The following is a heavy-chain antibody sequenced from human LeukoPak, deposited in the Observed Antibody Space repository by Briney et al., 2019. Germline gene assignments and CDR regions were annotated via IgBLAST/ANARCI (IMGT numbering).Heavy chain of an antibody. Sequence: GGSLRLSCTASGFTLSSYEMSWIRQAPGKGLEWVSSIDYSGGSTYYADSVKGRFTISRDNSKNTLYLQMNSLKTEDTAVYYCTRKGRMITFGGVNDYWGQGTLVTVSS. V-gene: IGHV3-23*01. D-gene: IGHD3-16*01. J-gene: IGHJ4*02. CDR2: IDYSGGST. CDR3: TRKGRMITFGGVNDY. CDR1: GFTLSSYE.